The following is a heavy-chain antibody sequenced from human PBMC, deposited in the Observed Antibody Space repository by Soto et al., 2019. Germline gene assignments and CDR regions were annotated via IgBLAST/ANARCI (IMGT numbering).Heavy chain of an antibody. Sequence: QVQLQESGPGLVKPSETLSLTCTVSGGSISSYYWSWIRQPPGKGLEWIGYIYYSGSTNYNPSLQSRVTISVDTSKNQFSLKLSSVTAADTAVYYCARHGDYDFWYDYWGQGTLVTVSS. D-gene: IGHD3-3*01. CDR3: ARHGDYDFWYDY. CDR2: IYYSGST. J-gene: IGHJ4*02. CDR1: GGSISSYY. V-gene: IGHV4-59*08.